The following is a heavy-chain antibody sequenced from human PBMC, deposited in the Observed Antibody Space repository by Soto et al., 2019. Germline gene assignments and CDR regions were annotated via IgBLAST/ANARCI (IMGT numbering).Heavy chain of an antibody. D-gene: IGHD3-16*01. Sequence: SETLSLTCTVSGGSISSSSYYWGWIRQPPGKGLEWIGSIYYSGSTYYNPSLKSRVTISVDTSKNQFSLKLSSVTAADTAVYYCARQGSYDYVWGSINWFDPWGQGTLVTISS. J-gene: IGHJ5*02. CDR1: GGSISSSSYY. CDR3: ARQGSYDYVWGSINWFDP. V-gene: IGHV4-39*01. CDR2: IYYSGST.